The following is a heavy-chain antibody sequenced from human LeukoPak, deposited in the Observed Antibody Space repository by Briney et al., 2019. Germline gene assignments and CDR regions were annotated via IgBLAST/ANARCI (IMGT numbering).Heavy chain of an antibody. CDR2: ISYDGSNK. CDR3: AKVVVVPAATTKTYYFDF. D-gene: IGHD2-2*01. Sequence: PGRSLRLSCAASGFTFSSYAMHWVRQAPGKGLEWVAVISYDGSNKYYADSVKGRFTISRDNSKNTLYLQMNSLRAEDTAVYYCAKVVVVPAATTKTYYFDFWGQGTLVTVSS. CDR1: GFTFSSYA. V-gene: IGHV3-30*04. J-gene: IGHJ4*02.